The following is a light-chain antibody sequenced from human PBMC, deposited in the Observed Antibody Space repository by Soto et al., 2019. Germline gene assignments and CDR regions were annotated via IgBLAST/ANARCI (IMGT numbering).Light chain of an antibody. V-gene: IGKV1-13*02. CDR2: DAS. CDR1: QGISSA. Sequence: AIPLTQSPPSLSASVGDRVTITCRARQGISSAVAWYQQKPGKAPTVLMYDASSMESGVTSRFSVSGSRTDFTLTISTLQPGDIATYSCHQFNSEPSTFGPGTKVDIK. J-gene: IGKJ3*01. CDR3: HQFNSEPST.